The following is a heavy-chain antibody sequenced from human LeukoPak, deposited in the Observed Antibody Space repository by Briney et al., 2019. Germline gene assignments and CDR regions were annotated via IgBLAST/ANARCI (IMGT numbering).Heavy chain of an antibody. D-gene: IGHD3-10*01. V-gene: IGHV3-48*02. CDR3: ARYFGDPQGMDV. Sequence: GGSLSLSCAASGFIFSTYSMSWVRQAPGKGLEGVSYISGSSDAIYYADSVKGRFTISRDNAKNSLYLQMNSLRDEDTAVYYCARYFGDPQGMDVWGQGTTVTVSS. J-gene: IGHJ6*02. CDR1: GFIFSTYS. CDR2: ISGSSDAI.